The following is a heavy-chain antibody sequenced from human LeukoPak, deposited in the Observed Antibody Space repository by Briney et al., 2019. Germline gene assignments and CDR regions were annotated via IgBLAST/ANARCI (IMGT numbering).Heavy chain of an antibody. CDR3: ARDHTKIVVVPAARWDDAFDI. V-gene: IGHV4-4*07. D-gene: IGHD2-2*01. J-gene: IGHJ3*02. CDR1: GGSISSYY. Sequence: SETLSLTCTVSGGSISSYYWSWLRQPAGKGLEWIGRIYTSGSTNYNPSLKSRVTMSVDTSKNQFSLKLSSVTAADTAVYYCARDHTKIVVVPAARWDDAFDIWGQGTMVTVSS. CDR2: IYTSGST.